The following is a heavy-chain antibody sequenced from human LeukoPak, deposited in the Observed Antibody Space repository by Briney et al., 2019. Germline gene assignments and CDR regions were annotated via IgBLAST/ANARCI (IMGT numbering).Heavy chain of an antibody. CDR1: GGSVTSGDYY. CDR2: ISYSAST. Sequence: KPSETLSLTCTVSGGSVTSGDYYWNWVRQPPGKGLEWIAYISYSASTYYNASLKSRLTISIESSENQFSLKVSVETAGDTAVYYCARGSPSGAFDIWGQGTMVTVSS. D-gene: IGHD3-10*01. V-gene: IGHV4-30-4*01. J-gene: IGHJ3*02. CDR3: ARGSPSGAFDI.